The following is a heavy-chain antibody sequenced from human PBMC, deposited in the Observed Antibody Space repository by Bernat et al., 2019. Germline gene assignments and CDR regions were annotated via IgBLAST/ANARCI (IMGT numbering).Heavy chain of an antibody. D-gene: IGHD5-18*01. Sequence: QLQLQESGPGLVKPSETLSLTCSVSGDSISSNSYYWGWIRQPPGKGLEWIGTISYSGSTDYNPSLKSRVTISADTSKTQFSLKLKSVTAADTAVYYCARGARGYSYAWFDPWGQGTLVTVSS. J-gene: IGHJ5*02. CDR2: ISYSGST. CDR3: ARGARGYSYAWFDP. CDR1: GDSISSNSYY. V-gene: IGHV4-39*01.